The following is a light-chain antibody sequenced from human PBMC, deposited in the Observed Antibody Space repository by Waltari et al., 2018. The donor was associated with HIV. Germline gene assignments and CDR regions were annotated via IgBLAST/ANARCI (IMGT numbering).Light chain of an antibody. Sequence: HSVLTQAPSASGTLGQRVTISCSGSISNIGTNSVSWFQQLPGMSPRLILFSDSQRPSGVPDRFSASKSGTSASLAIDGLESGDEADYYCAARDDILSGSWVFGGGT. V-gene: IGLV1-44*01. CDR1: ISNIGTNS. J-gene: IGLJ3*02. CDR2: SDS. CDR3: AARDDILSGSWV.